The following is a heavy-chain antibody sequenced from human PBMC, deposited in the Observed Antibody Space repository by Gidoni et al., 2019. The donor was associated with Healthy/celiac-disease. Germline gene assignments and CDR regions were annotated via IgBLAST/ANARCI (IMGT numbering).Heavy chain of an antibody. CDR2: ISGSGGST. CDR3: AKRWLGTNRAEYDYVWGSYRSYYGMDV. Sequence: EVQLLESGGGLVQPGGSLRLSCAASGFTFSSYAMSWVRPAPGKGLEWVSAISGSGGSTYYADSVKGRFTISRDNSKNTLYLQMNSLRAEDTAVYYCAKRWLGTNRAEYDYVWGSYRSYYGMDVWGQGTTVTVSS. J-gene: IGHJ6*02. V-gene: IGHV3-23*01. CDR1: GFTFSSYA. D-gene: IGHD3-16*02.